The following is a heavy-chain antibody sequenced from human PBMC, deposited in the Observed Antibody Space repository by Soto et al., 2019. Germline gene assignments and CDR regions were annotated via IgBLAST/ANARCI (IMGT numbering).Heavy chain of an antibody. J-gene: IGHJ4*02. CDR2: IYHSGST. V-gene: IGHV4-30-2*01. D-gene: IGHD4-17*01. CDR1: GGSISSGGYS. CDR3: ARGTTTVTTFDY. Sequence: SETLSLTCAVSGGSISSGGYSWSWFRQPPGKGLECIGYIYHSGSTYYNPSLKSRVTISVDRSKNQLSLKLSSVTAADTAVYYCARGTTTVTTFDYWGQGTLVTVS.